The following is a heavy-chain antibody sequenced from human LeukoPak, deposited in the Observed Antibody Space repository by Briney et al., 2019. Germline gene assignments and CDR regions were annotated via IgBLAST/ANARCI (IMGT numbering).Heavy chain of an antibody. CDR3: ARVSYSGYDFYYYYYYMDV. Sequence: GGSLRLSCAASGFTFSSYAMHWVRQAPGKGLEYVSAISSNGGSTYYANSVKGRFTISRDNSKNTLYLQMGSLRAEDMAVYYCARVSYSGYDFYYYYYYMDVWGKGTTVTISS. CDR1: GFTFSSYA. CDR2: ISSNGGST. J-gene: IGHJ6*03. V-gene: IGHV3-64*01. D-gene: IGHD5-12*01.